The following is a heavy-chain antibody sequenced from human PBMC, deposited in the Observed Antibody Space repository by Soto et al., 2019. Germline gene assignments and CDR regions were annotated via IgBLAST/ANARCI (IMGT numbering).Heavy chain of an antibody. CDR2: IYTSGST. Sequence: SETLSLTCTVSGGSISSYYWSWIRQPAGKGLEWIGRIYTSGSTNYNPSLKSRVTMSVDTSKNQFSLKLSSVTAADTAVYYWARDSDEYYYGSGSYYTHTVNWFDPWGQGTLVTVSS. CDR1: GGSISSYY. D-gene: IGHD3-10*01. V-gene: IGHV4-4*07. J-gene: IGHJ5*02. CDR3: ARDSDEYYYGSGSYYTHTVNWFDP.